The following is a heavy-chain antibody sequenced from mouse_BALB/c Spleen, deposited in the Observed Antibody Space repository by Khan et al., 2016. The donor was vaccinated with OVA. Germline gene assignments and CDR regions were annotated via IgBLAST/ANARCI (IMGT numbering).Heavy chain of an antibody. CDR1: GYIFTSYW. D-gene: IGHD3-2*02. J-gene: IGHJ2*01. CDR2: IYPGTDNT. CDR3: AREEALYYFEY. V-gene: IGHV1-76*01. Sequence: QIQLVQSGAELVRPGASVKLSCKTSGYIFTSYWIHWVKQRSGQGLEWIARIYPGTDNTYYCEKLKDKATLTADKSSSTAYMQLSSLKSEDSAVYFCAREEALYYFEYWGQGTTLTVSS.